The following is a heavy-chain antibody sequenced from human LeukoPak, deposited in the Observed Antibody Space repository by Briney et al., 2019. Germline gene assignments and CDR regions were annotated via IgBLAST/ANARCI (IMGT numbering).Heavy chain of an antibody. CDR2: ITSGFTP. CDR1: GFTFSSYA. D-gene: IGHD2-15*01. V-gene: IGHV3-23*01. J-gene: IGHJ4*02. CDR3: AKDYSDSRVADVFFEY. Sequence: PGGSLTLSCPASGFTFSSYAMSWVRQAPGNGLEWVSTITSGFTPHYADSVKGRFTISRDNSKNMFHLQLNSLRAEDTAVYYCAKDYSDSRVADVFFEYWGQGTPVTVSS.